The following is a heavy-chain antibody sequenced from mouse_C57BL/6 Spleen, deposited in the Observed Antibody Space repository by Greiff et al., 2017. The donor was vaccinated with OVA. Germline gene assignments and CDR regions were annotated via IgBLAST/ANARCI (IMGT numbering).Heavy chain of an antibody. V-gene: IGHV5-9-1*02. Sequence: EVQVVESGEGLVKPGGSLKLSCAASGFTFSSYAMSWVRQTPEKRLEWVAYISSGGDYIYYADTVKGRFTISRDNARNTLYLQMSSLKSEDTAMYYCTRDLITTGYWYFDVWGTGTTVTVSS. J-gene: IGHJ1*03. CDR2: ISSGGDYI. CDR3: TRDLITTGYWYFDV. CDR1: GFTFSSYA. D-gene: IGHD1-1*01.